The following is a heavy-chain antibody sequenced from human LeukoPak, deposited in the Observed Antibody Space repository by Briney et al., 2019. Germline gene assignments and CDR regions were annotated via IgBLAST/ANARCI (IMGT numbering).Heavy chain of an antibody. V-gene: IGHV3-74*01. CDR3: ASSPRDWQIADLGY. CDR1: GFTFSSYL. D-gene: IGHD3/OR15-3a*01. CDR2: INSDGSST. Sequence: GGSLRLSSVASGFTFSSYLMHWVRQAPGKGLWCVSRINSDGSSTSYADSVKGGFTISRDNAKKTLYLQMSSLRAEDTAVYYCASSPRDWQIADLGYWGQETRVTVPS. J-gene: IGHJ4*02.